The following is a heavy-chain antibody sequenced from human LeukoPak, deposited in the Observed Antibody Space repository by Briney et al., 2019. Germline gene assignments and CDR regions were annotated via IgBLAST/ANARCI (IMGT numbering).Heavy chain of an antibody. CDR2: IYYSGST. J-gene: IGHJ4*02. CDR3: ARYGVDCSGGSCYSSFDY. Sequence: PSETLSLTCTVSGGSISSYYWSWIRQPPGKGLEWIGYIYYSGSTNYNPSLKSRVTISVDTSKNQFSLKLSSVTAADTAVYYCARYGVDCSGGSCYSSFDYWGQGTLVTVSS. D-gene: IGHD2-15*01. CDR1: GGSISSYY. V-gene: IGHV4-59*01.